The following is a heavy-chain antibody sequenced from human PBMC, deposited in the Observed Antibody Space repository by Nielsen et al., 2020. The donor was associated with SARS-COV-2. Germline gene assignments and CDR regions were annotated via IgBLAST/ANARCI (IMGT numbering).Heavy chain of an antibody. D-gene: IGHD3-10*01. V-gene: IGHV4-34*01. CDR2: INHSGST. CDR1: GGSFSGYY. CDR3: AREHYYGSGSYYLADY. J-gene: IGHJ4*02. Sequence: SETLSLTCAVYGGSFSGYYWSWIRQPPGKGLEWIGEINHSGSTNYNPSLKSRVTISVDTSKNQFPLKLSSVTAADTAVYYCAREHYYGSGSYYLADYWGQGTLVTVSS.